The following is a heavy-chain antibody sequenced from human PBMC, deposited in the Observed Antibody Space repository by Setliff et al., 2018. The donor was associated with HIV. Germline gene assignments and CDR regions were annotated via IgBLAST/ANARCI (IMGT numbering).Heavy chain of an antibody. V-gene: IGHV4-59*08. Sequence: SETLSLTCTVSGGSIRSNYWSWIRQPPGKGLEWIGNMYYSGTTNSNPSLKSRTTISGDTSKNQFSLKLSSVTAADTAVYFCARHRAEDSSGWWLPIGYYIDVWGKGTTVTVSS. D-gene: IGHD6-19*01. CDR3: ARHRAEDSSGWWLPIGYYIDV. CDR2: MYYSGTT. J-gene: IGHJ6*03. CDR1: GGSIRSNY.